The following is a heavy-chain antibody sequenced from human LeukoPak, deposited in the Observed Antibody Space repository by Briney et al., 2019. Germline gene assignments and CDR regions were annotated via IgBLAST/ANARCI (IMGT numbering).Heavy chain of an antibody. V-gene: IGHV3-23*01. CDR2: ISDGGSRT. CDR1: GLTFSTYS. J-gene: IGHJ4*02. Sequence: GGSLRLSCVASGLTFSTYSLNWVRQAPGKGLEWVSGISDGGSRTYYADSVKGRFTISRDDSKNTLYLQMNSLRAEDTAVYYCAKVQLGIGVDYWGQGTLVTVSS. D-gene: IGHD7-27*01. CDR3: AKVQLGIGVDY.